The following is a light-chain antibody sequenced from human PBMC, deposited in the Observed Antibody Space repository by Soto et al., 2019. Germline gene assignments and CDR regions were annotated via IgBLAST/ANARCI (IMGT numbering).Light chain of an antibody. CDR2: EVN. V-gene: IGLV2-14*01. Sequence: QSALTQPASVSGSPGQSIAISCTGTGSAVGGHNYVSWYQQHPGKAPKLMIFEVNNRPSGVSDRFSGSKSGNTASLTISGLQTEDEADYYCSSYASNPYVFGTGTKLTVL. CDR3: SSYASNPYV. CDR1: GSAVGGHNY. J-gene: IGLJ1*01.